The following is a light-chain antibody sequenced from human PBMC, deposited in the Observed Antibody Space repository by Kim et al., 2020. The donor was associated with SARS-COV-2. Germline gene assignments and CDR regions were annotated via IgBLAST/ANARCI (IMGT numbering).Light chain of an antibody. V-gene: IGLV4-69*01. CDR3: QTWGTGIHV. CDR1: SGHSSYA. J-gene: IGLJ1*01. CDR2: LNSDGSH. Sequence: ASVKLTCTLSSGHSSYAIAGHQQQPEKGPRYLMKLNSDGSHSKGDGIPDRFSGSSSGAERYLTISSLQSEDEADYYCQTWGTGIHVFGTGTKVTVL.